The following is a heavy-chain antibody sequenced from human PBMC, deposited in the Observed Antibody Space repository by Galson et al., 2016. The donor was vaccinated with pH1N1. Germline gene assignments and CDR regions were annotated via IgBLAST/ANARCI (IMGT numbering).Heavy chain of an antibody. J-gene: IGHJ5*02. D-gene: IGHD1-26*01. Sequence: SLRLSCAASGFTFSSYSMSWVRQAPGKGLERVSYISGRSSTIYYADSVKGRFTVSRDNAKSSLYLHMNSLRAEDTAVYYCARDSGSYRWYYLDPWGQGTLVTVSS. V-gene: IGHV3-48*01. CDR1: GFTFSSYS. CDR3: ARDSGSYRWYYLDP. CDR2: ISGRSSTI.